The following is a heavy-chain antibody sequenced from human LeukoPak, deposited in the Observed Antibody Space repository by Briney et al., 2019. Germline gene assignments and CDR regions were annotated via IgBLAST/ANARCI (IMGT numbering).Heavy chain of an antibody. CDR1: GYTLIDYY. CDR3: ARDTVITMVRGVIMGPSDHAFDI. J-gene: IGHJ3*02. V-gene: IGHV1-18*04. Sequence: ASVKVSCKASGYTLIDYYIHWVRQAPGQGLEWMGWISAYNGNTNYAQKLQGRVTMTTDTSTSTAYMELRGLRSDDTAVYYCARDTVITMVRGVIMGPSDHAFDIWGQGTMVTVSS. D-gene: IGHD3-10*01. CDR2: ISAYNGNT.